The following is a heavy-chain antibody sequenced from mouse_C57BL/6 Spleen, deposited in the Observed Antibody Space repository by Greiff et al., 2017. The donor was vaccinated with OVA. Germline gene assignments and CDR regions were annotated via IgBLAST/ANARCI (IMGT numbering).Heavy chain of an antibody. CDR3: ARTTLVAPAY. CDR1: GFTFSDYG. V-gene: IGHV5-17*01. CDR2: ISSGSSTI. J-gene: IGHJ3*01. Sequence: EVKLMESGGGLVKPGGSLKLSCAASGFTFSDYGMHWVRQAPEKGLEWVAYISSGSSTIYYADTVKGRFTISRDNAKNTLFLQMTSLRSEDTAMYYCARTTLVAPAYWGQGTLVTVSA. D-gene: IGHD1-1*01.